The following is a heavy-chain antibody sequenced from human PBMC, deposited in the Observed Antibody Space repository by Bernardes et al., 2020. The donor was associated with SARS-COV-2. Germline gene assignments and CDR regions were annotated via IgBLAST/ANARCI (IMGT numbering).Heavy chain of an antibody. CDR1: GFTFSSYS. V-gene: IGHV3-48*01. J-gene: IGHJ6*02. D-gene: IGHD3-16*01. Sequence: GGSLGLSCAASGFTFSSYSMNWVRQPPGTGLEWVSYISGSTNTIYYADSVKGRFTISRDNAKNTLDLEMNSLRPEDTALYYCAKSNNVFHFSAYNGLDVWGQGTTVIVSS. CDR3: AKSNNVFHFSAYNGLDV. CDR2: ISGSTNTI.